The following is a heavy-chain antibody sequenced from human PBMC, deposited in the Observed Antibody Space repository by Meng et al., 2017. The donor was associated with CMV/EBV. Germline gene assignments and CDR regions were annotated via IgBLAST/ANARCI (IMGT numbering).Heavy chain of an antibody. D-gene: IGHD6-6*01. CDR1: GFTFSNAW. J-gene: IGHJ6*02. Sequence: GESLKIPCAASGFTFSNAWMSWVRQAPGKGLEWVGRIKSKTDGGTTDYAAPVKGRFTISRDDSKNTLYLQMNSLKTEDTAVYYCTTGGTSSYYYYGMDVWGQGTTVTVSS. V-gene: IGHV3-15*01. CDR3: TTGGTSSYYYYGMDV. CDR2: IKSKTDGGTT.